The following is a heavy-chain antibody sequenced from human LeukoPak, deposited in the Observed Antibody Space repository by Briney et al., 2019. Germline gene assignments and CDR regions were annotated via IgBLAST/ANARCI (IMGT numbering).Heavy chain of an antibody. V-gene: IGHV3-66*01. D-gene: IGHD1-26*01. CDR2: IYSGGHT. J-gene: IGHJ4*02. CDR1: GFTVGNSY. CDR3: ARETSGSHWN. Sequence: GGSLRLSCAASGFTVGNSYLNWVRQAPGKGLVWVSVIYSGGHTYYADSVKGRFTIPRDNSKNTLYLQMNSLTVEDTAVYYCARETSGSHWNWGQGTLVTVSS.